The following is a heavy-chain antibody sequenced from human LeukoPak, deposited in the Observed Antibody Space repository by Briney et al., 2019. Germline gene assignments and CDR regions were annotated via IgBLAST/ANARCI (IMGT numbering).Heavy chain of an antibody. CDR2: MNPKSDNT. CDR3: ARGPYCTSTNCLSDFYYYYMDV. D-gene: IGHD2-2*01. CDR1: GYTFTNYD. J-gene: IGHJ6*03. Sequence: VASVKVSCKASGYTFTNYDMNWVRQAAGQGLEWMAWMNPKSDNTDYSQKFQGRVTLTRNTSINTAYMELSSLRSDDTAVYYCARGPYCTSTNCLSDFYYYYMDVWGEGTTVTVSS. V-gene: IGHV1-8*02.